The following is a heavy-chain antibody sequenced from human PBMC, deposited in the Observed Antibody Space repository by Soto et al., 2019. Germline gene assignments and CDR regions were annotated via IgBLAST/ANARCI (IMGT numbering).Heavy chain of an antibody. CDR2: IYWDDDK. CDR3: AHRRDYSYGYFVYYYYYGMDV. D-gene: IGHD5-18*01. J-gene: IGHJ6*02. V-gene: IGHV2-5*02. Sequence: QITLKESGPTLVKPTQTLTLTCTFSGFSLSTSGVGVGWIRQPPGKALEWLALIYWDDDKRYSPSLKSRLTITKDTSKNQVVLTMTNMDPVDTATYYCAHRRDYSYGYFVYYYYYGMDVWGQGTTVTVSS. CDR1: GFSLSTSGVG.